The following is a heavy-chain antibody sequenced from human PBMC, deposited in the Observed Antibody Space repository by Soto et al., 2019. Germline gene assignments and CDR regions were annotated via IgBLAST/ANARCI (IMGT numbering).Heavy chain of an antibody. CDR1: AFTFSSYS. CDR3: ARDNAGYYDSSGYYY. Sequence: GGSLRLSCAASAFTFSSYSMNWVRQAPGKGLEWVSSISSSSSYIYYADSVKGRFTISRDNAKNSLYLQMNSLRAEDTAVYYCARDNAGYYDSSGYYYWGQGTLVTVSS. CDR2: ISSSSSYI. V-gene: IGHV3-21*01. D-gene: IGHD3-22*01. J-gene: IGHJ4*02.